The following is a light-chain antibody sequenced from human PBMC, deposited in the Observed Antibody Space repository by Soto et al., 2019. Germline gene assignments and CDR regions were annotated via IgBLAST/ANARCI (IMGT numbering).Light chain of an antibody. J-gene: IGKJ4*01. V-gene: IGKV3-11*01. CDR1: QSVGSN. Sequence: VVLTQSPATLSLSLGESASLSCRASQSVGSNLAWYQQKRGQAPRLLIYDATERATGIPARFTGSRSGTDFTLSISRLEPDDFAVYYCQQRSDRLSFGEGTVVEI. CDR2: DAT. CDR3: QQRSDRLS.